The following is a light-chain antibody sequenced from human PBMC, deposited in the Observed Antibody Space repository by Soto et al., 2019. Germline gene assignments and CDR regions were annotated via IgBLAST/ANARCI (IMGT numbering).Light chain of an antibody. Sequence: DIAVKNAPVTLSPSPDYTATLSCRSIQSVTSRYLAWYQQKPGQAPRLLIYDASNRATGIQARFSGSGSGTDFTLTISSLEPEDFAVYYFQQRSNWNTITFGQGTRLEIK. J-gene: IGKJ5*01. CDR2: DAS. CDR1: QSVTSRY. CDR3: QQRSNWNTIT. V-gene: IGKV3D-20*02.